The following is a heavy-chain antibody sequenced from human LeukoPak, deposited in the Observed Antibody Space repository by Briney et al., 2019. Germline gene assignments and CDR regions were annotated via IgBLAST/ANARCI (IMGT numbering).Heavy chain of an antibody. CDR1: GFTFSDYY. J-gene: IGHJ5*02. Sequence: PGGSLRLSCAASGFTFSDYYMSWIRQAPGKGLEWVSYISSSSSYTNYADSVKGRFTISRDNAKNSLYLQMNSLRAEDTAVYYCAKLLSGYCSRESCLNWFDPWGQGTLVTVPS. CDR2: ISSSSSYT. V-gene: IGHV3-11*03. D-gene: IGHD2-2*01. CDR3: AKLLSGYCSRESCLNWFDP.